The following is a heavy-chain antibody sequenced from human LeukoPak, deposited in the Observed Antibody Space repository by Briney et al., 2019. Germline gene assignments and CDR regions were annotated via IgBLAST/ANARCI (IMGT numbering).Heavy chain of an antibody. J-gene: IGHJ4*02. D-gene: IGHD6-13*01. Sequence: SETLSLTCTVSGASFSSSTYYWGWIRQPPGKGLEWIGSIYYSGSTHYNPSLKSRVTMSVDTSKNQFSLKLSSVTAADTAVYYCARHAGGISATGTRPFDYWGQGTLVTVSS. CDR3: ARHAGGISATGTRPFDY. CDR1: GASFSSSTYY. CDR2: IYYSGST. V-gene: IGHV4-39*01.